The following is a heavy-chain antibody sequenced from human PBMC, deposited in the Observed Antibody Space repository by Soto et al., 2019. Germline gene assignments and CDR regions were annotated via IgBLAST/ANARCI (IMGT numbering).Heavy chain of an antibody. J-gene: IGHJ4*02. Sequence: EVQLVESGGGLVQPGGSLRLSCAASGFTFSSYSMNWVRQAPGKGLEWVSYISSSSSTIHYADSVKGRFTISRDNAKKSLYLQMNSLRDEDTAVYYCAMGIQLGLIGGVDYWGQGTLVTVSS. CDR3: AMGIQLGLIGGVDY. D-gene: IGHD5-18*01. CDR2: ISSSSSTI. V-gene: IGHV3-48*02. CDR1: GFTFSSYS.